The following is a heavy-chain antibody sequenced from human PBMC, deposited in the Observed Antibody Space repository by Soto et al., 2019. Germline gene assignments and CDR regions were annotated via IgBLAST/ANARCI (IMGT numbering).Heavy chain of an antibody. Sequence: GGSLRLSCAASGFTFSSYGMHWVRQAPGKGLEWVAVIWYDGSNKYYADSVKGRFTISRDNSKNTLYLQMNSLRAEDTAVYYCARDFVATIQRFDYWGQGTLVTVSS. V-gene: IGHV3-33*01. D-gene: IGHD5-12*01. CDR3: ARDFVATIQRFDY. CDR1: GFTFSSYG. CDR2: IWYDGSNK. J-gene: IGHJ4*02.